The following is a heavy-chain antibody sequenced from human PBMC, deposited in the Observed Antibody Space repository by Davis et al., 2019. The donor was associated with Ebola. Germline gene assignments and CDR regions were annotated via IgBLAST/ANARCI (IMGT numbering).Heavy chain of an antibody. CDR2: IIPIYGTS. V-gene: IGHV1-69*13. CDR1: GGIFSSFV. D-gene: IGHD2-8*01. J-gene: IGHJ6*02. CDR3: AVWGTYNNYYTMDV. Sequence: SVKVSCKASGGIFSSFVISWVRQAPGQGLEWMGGIIPIYGTSDYAQKFQGRVTITADESTSTAYMELTSLRSEDTAVYYCAVWGTYNNYYTMDVWGQGTPVTVSS.